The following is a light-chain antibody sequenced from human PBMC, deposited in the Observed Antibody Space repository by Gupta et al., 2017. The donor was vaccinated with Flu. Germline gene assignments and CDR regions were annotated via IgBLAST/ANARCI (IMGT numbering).Light chain of an antibody. J-gene: IGLJ3*02. CDR3: AAWDDSLNGPV. CDR1: SSHIGSNT. Sequence: QSVLTPPPSASGPPGQRVTISCSGSSSHIGSNTVNWYQQLPGTAPKLLIYSNNQRPSGVPDRFSGSKCGTSAALSISGLQDADEADYYCAAWDDSLNGPVFGGGTKLTVL. V-gene: IGLV1-44*01. CDR2: SNN.